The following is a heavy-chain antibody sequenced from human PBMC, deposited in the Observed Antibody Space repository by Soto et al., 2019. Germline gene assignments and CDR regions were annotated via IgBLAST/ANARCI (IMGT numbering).Heavy chain of an antibody. CDR3: ARGPYCSGGSCYSGWFDP. CDR2: INHSGST. CDR1: GGSFSGYY. V-gene: IGHV4-34*01. J-gene: IGHJ5*02. D-gene: IGHD2-15*01. Sequence: SEPLYLTCAVYGGSFSGYYWSWIRQPPGKGLEWIGEINHSGSTNYNPALKSRVTISVDTSKNQFSLKLSSVTAADTAVYYCARGPYCSGGSCYSGWFDPWGQGTLVTVVS.